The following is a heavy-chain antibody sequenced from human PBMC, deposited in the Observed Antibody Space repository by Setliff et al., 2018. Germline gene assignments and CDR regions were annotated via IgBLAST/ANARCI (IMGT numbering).Heavy chain of an antibody. D-gene: IGHD2-2*01. CDR3: ARGPPDFVVVPAAAKFDF. Sequence: GSLRLSCAASGFTFDDYVMSWVRQAPGKGLEWVSDINRNGGRIGYADPVKGRFTISRDNAKNSLPLQMNSLRPDDTAFYYCARGPPDFVVVPAAAKFDFWGQGTLVTVSS. J-gene: IGHJ4*02. CDR2: INRNGGRI. V-gene: IGHV3-20*04. CDR1: GFTFDDYV.